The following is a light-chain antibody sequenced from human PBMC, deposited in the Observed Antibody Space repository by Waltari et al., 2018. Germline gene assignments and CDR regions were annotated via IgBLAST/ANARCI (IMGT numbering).Light chain of an antibody. CDR1: SSDVGNYKR. V-gene: IGLV2-23*02. J-gene: IGLJ2*01. CDR2: AVS. CDR3: SSYAGSSKGV. Sequence: QSALTQPASVSGSPGQSITISCTGTSSDVGNYKRVSWYQQHPGKAPKLMIYAVSKGPSGVSDRFSGSKSGDMASLTISGLQPEDEAEYFCSSYAGSSKGVFGGGTKVTVL.